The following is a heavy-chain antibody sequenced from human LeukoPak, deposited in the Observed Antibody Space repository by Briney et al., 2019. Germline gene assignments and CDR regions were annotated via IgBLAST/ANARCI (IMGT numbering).Heavy chain of an antibody. CDR1: GFTFSSYE. CDR3: ARVAAAGKKHNWFDP. D-gene: IGHD6-13*01. CDR2: ISSSGSTI. J-gene: IGHJ5*02. Sequence: GGSLRLSCAASGFTFSSYEMNWVRQAPGKGLEWVSYISSSGSTIYYADSVKGRFTISRDNAKNSLYLQMNSLRAEDTAVYYCARVAAAGKKHNWFDPWGQGTLVTVSS. V-gene: IGHV3-48*03.